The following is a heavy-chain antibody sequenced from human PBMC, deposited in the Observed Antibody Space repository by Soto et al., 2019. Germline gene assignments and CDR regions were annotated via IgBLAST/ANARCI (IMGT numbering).Heavy chain of an antibody. CDR1: GFTFSRYS. J-gene: IGHJ4*02. V-gene: IGHV3-21*02. Sequence: EVQLLESGGGLVKSGGSLRLSCAASGFTFSRYSLLWVRQAPGKGLEWVSSISGSSSHIFYADSLKGRFTVSRDNANDSLSLQMNSLTAEDTAVYYGARAAYYDLFAAFSAGLPIDYWGQGTPVTV. D-gene: IGHD3-3*01. CDR2: ISGSSSHI. CDR3: ARAAYYDLFAAFSAGLPIDY.